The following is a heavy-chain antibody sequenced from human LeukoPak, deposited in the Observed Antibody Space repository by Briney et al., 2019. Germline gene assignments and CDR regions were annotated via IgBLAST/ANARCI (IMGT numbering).Heavy chain of an antibody. Sequence: SETLSLTCAVSGYSISRGYHWGWIRQPPGKGLEWIGSIHHSGNTYYNSSLKSRVTISVDTSKNQFSLKVNSVTAADTAVYYCARVDWNPDYWGQGTLVAVSS. J-gene: IGHJ4*02. D-gene: IGHD1-1*01. CDR3: ARVDWNPDY. V-gene: IGHV4-38-2*01. CDR1: GYSISRGYH. CDR2: IHHSGNT.